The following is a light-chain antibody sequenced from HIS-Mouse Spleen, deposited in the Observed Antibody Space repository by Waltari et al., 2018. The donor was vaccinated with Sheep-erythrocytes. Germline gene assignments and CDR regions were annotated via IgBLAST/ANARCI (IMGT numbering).Light chain of an antibody. V-gene: IGLV1-44*01. Sequence: QSVLTQPPSASGTPGQRVTISCSGSSSNIGTNTVNWFQQLPGTAPKLLIYSNTRRPSGVPVRFSGSTSGTSASLAISGLQSEDEADYYCAAWDDSLNGPVFGGGTKLTVL. CDR2: SNT. J-gene: IGLJ3*02. CDR1: SSNIGTNT. CDR3: AAWDDSLNGPV.